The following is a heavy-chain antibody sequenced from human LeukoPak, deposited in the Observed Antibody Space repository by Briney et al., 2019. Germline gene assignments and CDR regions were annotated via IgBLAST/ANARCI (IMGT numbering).Heavy chain of an antibody. D-gene: IGHD2-15*01. Sequence: SETLSLTCSVYGESFSNYYWSWIRQPPGKGLEWIGEINHSGSTNYNPSLKSRVTISVDTSKNQFSLRLTSVTAADTAVYYCAREKLGYCSAGSCYSDWFDPWGQGALVIVSS. CDR2: INHSGST. CDR1: GESFSNYY. CDR3: AREKLGYCSAGSCYSDWFDP. J-gene: IGHJ5*02. V-gene: IGHV4-34*01.